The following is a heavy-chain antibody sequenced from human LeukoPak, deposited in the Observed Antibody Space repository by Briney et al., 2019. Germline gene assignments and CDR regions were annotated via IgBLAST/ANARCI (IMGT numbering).Heavy chain of an antibody. Sequence: GGSLRLSCAVSEFTFNDYYISWIRQAPGKGLEWISYISSSGSTIYYADSVKGRFTISRDSAKTSLYLQMNSLRAEDTAVYYCARRGYYDSSGYDYWGQGTLVTVS. V-gene: IGHV3-11*04. D-gene: IGHD3-22*01. J-gene: IGHJ4*02. CDR3: ARRGYYDSSGYDY. CDR1: EFTFNDYY. CDR2: ISSSGSTI.